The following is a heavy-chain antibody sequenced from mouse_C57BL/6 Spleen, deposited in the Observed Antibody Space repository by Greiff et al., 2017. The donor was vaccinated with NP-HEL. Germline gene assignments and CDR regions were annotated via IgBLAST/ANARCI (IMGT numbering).Heavy chain of an antibody. CDR1: GFNIKNTY. J-gene: IGHJ2*01. D-gene: IGHD2-1*01. CDR3: ARWALYYGNYLDY. V-gene: IGHV14-3*01. CDR2: IDPANGNT. Sequence: EVKLQESVAELVRPGASVKLSCTASGFNIKNTYMHWVKQRPEQGLEWIGRIDPANGNTKYAPHFQGKATITADTSSNTAYLQLSSLTSEDTAIYYCARWALYYGNYLDYWGQGTTLTVSS.